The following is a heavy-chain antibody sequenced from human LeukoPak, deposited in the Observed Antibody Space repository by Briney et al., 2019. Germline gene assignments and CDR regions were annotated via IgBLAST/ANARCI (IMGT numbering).Heavy chain of an antibody. CDR1: GYSISSGYY. J-gene: IGHJ5*02. CDR3: ARVKHIVVVTAIFFGDWFDP. Sequence: SETLSLTCTVSGYSISSGYYWGWIRQPPGKGLEWIGSIYHSGSTYYNPSLKSRVTISVDTSKNQFSLKLSSVTAADTAVYYCARVKHIVVVTAIFFGDWFDPWGQGTLVTVSS. V-gene: IGHV4-38-2*02. CDR2: IYHSGST. D-gene: IGHD2-21*02.